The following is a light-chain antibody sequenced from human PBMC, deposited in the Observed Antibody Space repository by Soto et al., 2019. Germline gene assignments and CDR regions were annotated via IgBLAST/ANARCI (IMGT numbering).Light chain of an antibody. V-gene: IGLV2-14*01. CDR3: SSYTSSTPRV. CDR2: EVT. J-gene: IGLJ1*01. Sequence: QSALTQPASVSGSPGQSITISCTGTSSDVGYYNYVSWYQQHPGKAPTLMIYEVTYRPSGVSNRFSGSKSGNTASLTISGLQAEYDADYYCSSYTSSTPRVFGTGTKLTVL. CDR1: SSDVGYYNY.